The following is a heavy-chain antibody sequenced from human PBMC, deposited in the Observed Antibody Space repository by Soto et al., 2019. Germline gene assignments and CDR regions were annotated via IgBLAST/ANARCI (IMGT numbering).Heavy chain of an antibody. CDR1: GYTLTELS. V-gene: IGHV1-24*01. D-gene: IGHD6-6*01. CDR3: ATGVSSSYHYYYYYYMDV. J-gene: IGHJ6*03. CDR2: FDPEDGET. Sequence: ASVRVSCKVSGYTLTELSMHWVRQAPGKGLEWMGGFDPEDGETIYAQKFQGRVTMTEDTSTDTAYMELSSLRSEDTAVYYCATGVSSSYHYYYYYYMDVWDKGTTVTVSS.